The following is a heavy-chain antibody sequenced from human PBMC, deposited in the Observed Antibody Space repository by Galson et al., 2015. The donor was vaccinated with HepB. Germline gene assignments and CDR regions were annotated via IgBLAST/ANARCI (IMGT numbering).Heavy chain of an antibody. V-gene: IGHV3-74*01. J-gene: IGHJ6*02. CDR3: ARGRLGAYGVDV. Sequence: SLRLSCAASGFTFDDYGMSWVRQAPGKGLEWVSRINSDGSSTSYADSVKGRFTISRDNAKNTVYLQVNSLRAEDMAVYYCARGRLGAYGVDVWGQGTTVTVSS. D-gene: IGHD2-21*01. CDR1: GFTFDDYG. CDR2: INSDGSST.